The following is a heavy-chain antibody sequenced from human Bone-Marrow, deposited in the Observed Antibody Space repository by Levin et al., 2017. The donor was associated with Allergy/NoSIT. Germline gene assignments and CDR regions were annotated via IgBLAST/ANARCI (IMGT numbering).Heavy chain of an antibody. CDR3: ARGYCSGGWCRYPGAFNWFNP. D-gene: IGHD2-15*01. CDR1: GGSISTYY. CDR2: ISYSGST. V-gene: IGHV4-59*01. Sequence: SETLSLTCTVSGGSISTYYWSWIRQPPGKGLEWIGHISYSGSTNYNPSLKSRVTISVSTSKNQFSLKLASVTAADTAIYYCARGYCSGGWCRYPGAFNWFNPWGQGTLVTVSS. J-gene: IGHJ5*02.